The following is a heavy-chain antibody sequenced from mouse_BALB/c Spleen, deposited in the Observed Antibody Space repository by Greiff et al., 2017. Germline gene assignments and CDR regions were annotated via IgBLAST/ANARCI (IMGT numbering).Heavy chain of an antibody. D-gene: IGHD1-1*01. Sequence: EVKLVESGGGLVKPGGSLKLSCAASGFTFSDYYMYWVRQTPEKRLEWVATISDGGSYTYYPDSVKGRFTISRDNAKNNLYLQMSSLKSEDTAMYYCAREDYGSSTWFAYWGQGTLVTVSA. V-gene: IGHV5-4*02. CDR2: ISDGGSYT. CDR1: GFTFSDYY. J-gene: IGHJ3*01. CDR3: AREDYGSSTWFAY.